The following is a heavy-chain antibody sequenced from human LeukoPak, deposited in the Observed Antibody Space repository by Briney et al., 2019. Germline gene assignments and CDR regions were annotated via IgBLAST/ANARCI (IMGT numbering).Heavy chain of an antibody. V-gene: IGHV4-34*01. D-gene: IGHD6-6*01. CDR2: INHSGST. J-gene: IGHJ5*02. CDR1: GGSFSGYY. Sequence: SSETLSLTCAVYGGSFSGYYWSWIRQPPGKGLEWIGEINHSGSTNYNPSLKSRVTISVDTSKNQFSLKLSSVTAADTAVYYCASRGRGRAARPFWFDPWGQGTLVTVSS. CDR3: ASRGRGRAARPFWFDP.